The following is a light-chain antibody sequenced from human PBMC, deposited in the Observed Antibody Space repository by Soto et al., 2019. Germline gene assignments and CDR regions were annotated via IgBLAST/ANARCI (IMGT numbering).Light chain of an antibody. V-gene: IGLV1-51*01. CDR3: QSWDRSLNTGI. J-gene: IGLJ2*01. CDR2: DTN. CDR1: TSNIGNEY. Sequence: QPVLTQPPSVSAAPGQKVTISCSGSTSNIGNEYVSWYQQFPGTAPKLLIYDTNKRPSGIPDRFSGSKSGTSATLDITGLQTGDEADYYCQSWDRSLNTGIFGGGTKLTVL.